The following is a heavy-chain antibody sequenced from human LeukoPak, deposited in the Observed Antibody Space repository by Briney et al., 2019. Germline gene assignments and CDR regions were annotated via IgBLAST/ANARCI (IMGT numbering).Heavy chain of an antibody. V-gene: IGHV3-7*01. J-gene: IGHJ3*02. CDR3: AREALNDFWSGYYFSGAFDI. CDR2: IKQDGSEK. D-gene: IGHD3-3*01. Sequence: GGSLRLSCAASGFTFSSYWMSWVRQAPGKGLEWVANIKQDGSEKYYVDSVKGRFTISRDNAKNSLYLQMNSLRAEDTAVYYCAREALNDFWSGYYFSGAFDIWGQGTMVTVSS. CDR1: GFTFSSYW.